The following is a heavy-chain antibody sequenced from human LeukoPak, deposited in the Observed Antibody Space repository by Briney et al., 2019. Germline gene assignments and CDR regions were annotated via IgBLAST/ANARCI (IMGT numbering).Heavy chain of an antibody. CDR3: AKDVPRSGWAFDI. D-gene: IGHD1-14*01. V-gene: IGHV3-23*01. CDR2: IDAGSGNI. J-gene: IGHJ3*02. Sequence: GGSLRLSCAASGFTFSSYAIAWVRQAPGTGLECVSTIDAGSGNIFYADSVKGRFTIPRDNSKNTLYLQMNSLRAEDTALYYCAKDVPRSGWAFDIWGQGTVVTVSS. CDR1: GFTFSSYA.